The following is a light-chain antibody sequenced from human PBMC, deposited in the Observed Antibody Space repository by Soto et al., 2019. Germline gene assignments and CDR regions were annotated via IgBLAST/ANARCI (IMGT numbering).Light chain of an antibody. CDR2: GAS. CDR3: QQYGVSTPWT. V-gene: IGKV3-20*01. J-gene: IGKJ1*01. Sequence: EIVLTQSPGTLSLSPGGRATLSCRASQSVTSNYLAWYQQKPGQAPRLLIYGASRRATDIPDRFSGSGSGTDFTLTISRLEPEDFAVYFCQQYGVSTPWTFGPGTKVEI. CDR1: QSVTSNY.